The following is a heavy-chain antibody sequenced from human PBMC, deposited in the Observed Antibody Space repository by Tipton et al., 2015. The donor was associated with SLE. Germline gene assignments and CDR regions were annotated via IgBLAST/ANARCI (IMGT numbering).Heavy chain of an antibody. J-gene: IGHJ6*03. CDR1: GGSINRGYYY. Sequence: TLSLTCTVSGGSINRGYYYWSWIRQPAGKGLEWIGRIYTSGSTNYNPSLKSRVTMSLDTSRNQFSLKMRSVTAADTAVYYCARSIVVEPEVRGHYYTDVWGKGTTVTVSS. CDR3: ARSIVVEPEVRGHYYTDV. CDR2: IYTSGST. D-gene: IGHD2-2*01. V-gene: IGHV4-61*02.